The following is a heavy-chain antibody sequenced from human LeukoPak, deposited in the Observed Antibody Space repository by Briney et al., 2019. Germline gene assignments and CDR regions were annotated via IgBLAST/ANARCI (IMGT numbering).Heavy chain of an antibody. Sequence: SETLSLTCTVSGGSISSYYWSWIRQPPGKGLELIGYIYYSGSTNYNPSLKSRVTISVDTSKNQFSLKLSSVTAADTAVYYCARFGVVTPYYYYYYMDVWGKGTTVTVSS. CDR3: ARFGVVTPYYYYYYMDV. D-gene: IGHD3-3*01. J-gene: IGHJ6*03. V-gene: IGHV4-59*01. CDR2: IYYSGST. CDR1: GGSISSYY.